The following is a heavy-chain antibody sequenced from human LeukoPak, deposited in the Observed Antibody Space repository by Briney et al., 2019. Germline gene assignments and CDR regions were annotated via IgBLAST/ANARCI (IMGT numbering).Heavy chain of an antibody. CDR2: ISSSVSTI. V-gene: IGHV3-48*03. CDR3: ARGMHAFDI. Sequence: GGSPRLSCAASGFTFSSYEMNWVRQAPGKGLEWVSYISSSVSTIYYADSVKGRFTISRDNAKNSLYLQMNSLRAEDTAVYYCARGMHAFDIWGQGTMVTVSS. CDR1: GFTFSSYE. J-gene: IGHJ3*02.